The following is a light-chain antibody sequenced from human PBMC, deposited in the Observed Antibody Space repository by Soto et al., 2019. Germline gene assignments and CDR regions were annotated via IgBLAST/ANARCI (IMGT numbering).Light chain of an antibody. Sequence: EIVMTQSPATLSVSPGERATLSCRASQSVSSNLAWYQQKPGQAPRLLIYGASTRATGIPARFSGSGSGTEVTLTISSLQAEDFAVYYCQQYNNWPPTFGQGNKVEIK. CDR2: GAS. CDR1: QSVSSN. V-gene: IGKV3-15*01. CDR3: QQYNNWPPT. J-gene: IGKJ1*01.